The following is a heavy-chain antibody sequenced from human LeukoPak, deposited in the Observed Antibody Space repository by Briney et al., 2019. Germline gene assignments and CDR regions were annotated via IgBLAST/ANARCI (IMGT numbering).Heavy chain of an antibody. D-gene: IGHD6-19*01. J-gene: IGHJ4*02. CDR3: ARINGYSSGWSADPDFGY. V-gene: IGHV1-24*01. CDR1: GYTLTELS. CDR2: FDPEDGET. Sequence: ASVKVSCKVSGYTLTELSMHWVRQAPGKGLEWMGGFDPEDGETIYAQKFQGRVTMTEDTSTDTAYMELSSLRSEGTAVYYCARINGYSSGWSADPDFGYWGQGTLVTVSS.